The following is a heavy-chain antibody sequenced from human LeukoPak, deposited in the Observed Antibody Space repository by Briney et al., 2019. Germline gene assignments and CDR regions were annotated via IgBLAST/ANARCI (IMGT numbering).Heavy chain of an antibody. J-gene: IGHJ4*02. D-gene: IGHD6-13*01. Sequence: GGSLRLSCAASGFTFSSYAMSWVRQAPGKGLEWVSAISGSSGSTYYADSVKGRFTISRDNSKNALYLQMNSLSAEDTAVYFCARDYSRNSFDYWGQGTLVTVSS. CDR1: GFTFSSYA. CDR3: ARDYSRNSFDY. CDR2: ISGSSGST. V-gene: IGHV3-23*01.